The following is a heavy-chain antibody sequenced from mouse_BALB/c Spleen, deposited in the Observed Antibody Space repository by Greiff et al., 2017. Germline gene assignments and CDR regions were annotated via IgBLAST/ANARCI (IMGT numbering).Heavy chain of an antibody. CDR1: GYTFTSYW. V-gene: IGHV1-7*01. D-gene: IGHD1-1*01. J-gene: IGHJ3*01. Sequence: QVHVKQSGAELAKPGASVKMSCKASGYTFTSYWMHWVKQRPGQGLEWIGYINPSTGYTEYNQKFKDKATLTADKSSSTAYMQLSSLTSEDSAVYYCASPYYYGSRFAYWGQGTLVTVSA. CDR3: ASPYYYGSRFAY. CDR2: INPSTGYT.